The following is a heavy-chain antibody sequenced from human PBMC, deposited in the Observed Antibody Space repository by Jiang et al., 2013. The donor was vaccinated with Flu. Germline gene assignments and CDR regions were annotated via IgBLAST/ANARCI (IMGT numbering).Heavy chain of an antibody. Sequence: EVKKPGSSVKVSCKASGGTFSSYAISWVRQAPGQGLEWMGGIIPIFGTANYAQKFQGRVTITADKSTSTAYMELSSLRSEDTAVYYCAREVWDDNAANYFDYWGQGTLVTVSS. CDR3: AREVWDDNAANYFDY. J-gene: IGHJ4*02. CDR2: IIPIFGTA. V-gene: IGHV1-69*06. D-gene: IGHD3-16*01. CDR1: GGTFSSYA.